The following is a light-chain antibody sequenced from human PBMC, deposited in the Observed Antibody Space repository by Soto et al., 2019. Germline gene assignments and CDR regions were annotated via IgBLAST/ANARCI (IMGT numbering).Light chain of an antibody. J-gene: IGLJ1*01. CDR1: SSDVGAYDY. CDR2: EIN. Sequence: QSVLTQPPSASGSPGQSVTISCTGTSSDVGAYDYVSWYQQHPGKAPKLMIYEINKRPSGVPDRFSGSKSGNTASLTVSGPQAEDEADYYCSSFAGSNNFPYVFGTGTKSPS. CDR3: SSFAGSNNFPYV. V-gene: IGLV2-8*01.